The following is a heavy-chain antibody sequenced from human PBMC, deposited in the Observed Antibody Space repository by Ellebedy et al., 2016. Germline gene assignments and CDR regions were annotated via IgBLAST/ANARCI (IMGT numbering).Heavy chain of an antibody. Sequence: LRLSCTVSGDSIINRDYYWSWLRQPPGKGLEWIGYIYYSGSAYYNPSLKSRVTISVDTSKNHFSLKLTSVTAADTAVYYCARGITSPYEYGMDVWGQGTTVTVS. CDR3: ARGITSPYEYGMDV. V-gene: IGHV4-30-4*01. D-gene: IGHD3-16*01. CDR2: IYYSGSA. J-gene: IGHJ6*02. CDR1: GDSIINRDYY.